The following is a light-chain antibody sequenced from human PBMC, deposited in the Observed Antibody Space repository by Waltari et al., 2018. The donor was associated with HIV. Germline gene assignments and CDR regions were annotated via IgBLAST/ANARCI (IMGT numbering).Light chain of an antibody. Sequence: DIVMTQSPDSLAVSLGERATINCKSSQSVLYSSNNKNYLAWYQQKPGQPPKLLIYWAAARGSGVPYRFSGSGSGTDFTLTISSLQAEDVAGYYCQQYYSTPYTFGQWTKLEIK. CDR3: QQYYSTPYT. CDR2: WAA. CDR1: QSVLYSSNNKNY. V-gene: IGKV4-1*01. J-gene: IGKJ2*01.